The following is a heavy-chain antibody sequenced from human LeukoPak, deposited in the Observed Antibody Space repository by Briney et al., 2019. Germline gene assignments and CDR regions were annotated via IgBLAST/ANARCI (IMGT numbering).Heavy chain of an antibody. CDR3: ARDLRTDAFDI. D-gene: IGHD4-17*01. CDR1: GFTFSSYA. Sequence: PGRSLRLSCAASGFTFSSYAMHWVRQAPGKGLEWVAVISYDGSNKYYADSVKGRFTISRDNSKNTLYLQMNSLRAEDTAVYYCARDLRTDAFDIWGQGAMVTVSS. V-gene: IGHV3-30-3*01. J-gene: IGHJ3*02. CDR2: ISYDGSNK.